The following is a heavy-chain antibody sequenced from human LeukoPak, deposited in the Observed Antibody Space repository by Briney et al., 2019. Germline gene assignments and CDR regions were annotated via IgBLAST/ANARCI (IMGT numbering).Heavy chain of an antibody. D-gene: IGHD6-6*01. V-gene: IGHV3-30*02. CDR2: LRFDATSY. CDR1: GFTFSSFG. CDR3: ARGGAVRPDF. Sequence: GGSLRLSCAASGFTFSSFGMHWVRQAPGKGLEWVSFLRFDATSYYYAESVKGRFTISRDNAKNSLYLQMNSLRVEDTAIYYCARGGAVRPDFWGQGTLVTVSS. J-gene: IGHJ4*02.